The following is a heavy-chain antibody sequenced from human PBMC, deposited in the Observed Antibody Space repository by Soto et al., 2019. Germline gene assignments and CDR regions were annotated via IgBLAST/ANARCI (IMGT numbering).Heavy chain of an antibody. CDR2: IYYSGST. CDR1: GGSISRNSFY. Sequence: QLQLQESGPGLVKPSETLSLTCTVSGGSISRNSFYWGWIRQPPGKGLEWIGNIYYSGSTYYNPSLKSRVTISVDTSNKQFSLKLSSVTAADTAVYYCARHNPANYYYYGMDVCGQGTTVTVSS. V-gene: IGHV4-39*01. J-gene: IGHJ6*02. CDR3: ARHNPANYYYYGMDV.